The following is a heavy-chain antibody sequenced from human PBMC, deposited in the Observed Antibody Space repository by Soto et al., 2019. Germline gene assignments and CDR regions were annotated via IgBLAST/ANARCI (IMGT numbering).Heavy chain of an antibody. J-gene: IGHJ5*02. D-gene: IGHD6-13*01. Sequence: GASVKVSCKASGGTFSSYAISWVRQAPGQGLEWMGGIIPIFGTANYAQKFQGRVTITADESTSTAYMELSSLRSEDTAVYYCAGGGLGRSGSSTADNWLDTWGQGTLVTVSS. CDR1: GGTFSSYA. V-gene: IGHV1-69*13. CDR3: AGGGLGRSGSSTADNWLDT. CDR2: IIPIFGTA.